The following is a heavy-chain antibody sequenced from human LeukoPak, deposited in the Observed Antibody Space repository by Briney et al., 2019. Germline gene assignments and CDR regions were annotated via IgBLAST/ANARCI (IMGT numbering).Heavy chain of an antibody. D-gene: IGHD3-9*01. V-gene: IGHV3-30*02. Sequence: GGSLRLSCAASGFTFSSYGMHWVRQAPGKGLEWVAFIRYDGSNKYYADSVKGRFTISRDSSKNTLYLQMNSLRAEDTAVYYCAKVKPRYFDWFDENYFDYWGQGTLVTVSS. CDR2: IRYDGSNK. CDR3: AKVKPRYFDWFDENYFDY. J-gene: IGHJ4*02. CDR1: GFTFSSYG.